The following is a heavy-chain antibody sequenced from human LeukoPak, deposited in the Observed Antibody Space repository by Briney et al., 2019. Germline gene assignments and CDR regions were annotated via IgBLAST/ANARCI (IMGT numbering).Heavy chain of an antibody. V-gene: IGHV3-23*01. J-gene: IGHJ4*02. CDR2: ISGSGGGT. CDR3: AEDYKADY. D-gene: IGHD1-1*01. Sequence: GGSLRLSCATSGFTFSTYAMTWVRQAPGKGLEWVSAISGSGGGTNYADSVKGRFTISRDNSKNTLFLQMNRLRADDTAVYYCAEDYKADYWGQGTLVTVSS. CDR1: GFTFSTYA.